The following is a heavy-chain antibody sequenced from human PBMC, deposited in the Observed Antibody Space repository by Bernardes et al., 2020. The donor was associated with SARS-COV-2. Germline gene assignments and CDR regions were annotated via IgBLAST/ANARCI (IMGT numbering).Heavy chain of an antibody. D-gene: IGHD6-19*01. CDR2: IKEDGSEK. CDR1: GFTFSSYW. J-gene: IGHJ6*02. CDR3: ARDSGAVAGTWGDYYYYYGMDV. Sequence: GGSLRLSCAASGFTFSSYWMSWVRQAPGKGLEWVANIKEDGSEKYYVDSVKGRFTISRDNAKNSLYLQMNSLRAEDTAVYYCARDSGAVAGTWGDYYYYYGMDVWGQGTTVTVSS. V-gene: IGHV3-7*01.